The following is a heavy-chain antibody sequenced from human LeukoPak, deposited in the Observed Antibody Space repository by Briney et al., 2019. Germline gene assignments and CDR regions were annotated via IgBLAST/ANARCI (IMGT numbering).Heavy chain of an antibody. CDR2: IYTSGST. V-gene: IGHV4-4*07. Sequence: PSETLSLTCTVPGGSISSYYWSWIRQPAGKGLELIGRIYTSGSTNYNPSLQSRVTISVDISKKQFSLRLTSVTAADTAVYYCARRRYYDSSGYNPTYYFDYWGQGILVTVSS. CDR3: ARRRYYDSSGYNPTYYFDY. D-gene: IGHD3-22*01. J-gene: IGHJ4*02. CDR1: GGSISSYY.